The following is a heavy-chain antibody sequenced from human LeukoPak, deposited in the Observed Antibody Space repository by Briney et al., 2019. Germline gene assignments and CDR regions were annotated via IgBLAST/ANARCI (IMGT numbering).Heavy chain of an antibody. J-gene: IGHJ6*03. V-gene: IGHV1-69*01. CDR1: GGTFSSYA. CDR2: IIPIFGTA. D-gene: IGHD6-6*01. Sequence: GASVKVSCKASGGTFSSYAISWVRQAPGQGLEWMGGIIPIFGTANYAQKFQGRVTITADESTSTAYMELSSLRSEDAAVYYCASEVVAARPRVLYYYYYMDVWGKGTTVTVSS. CDR3: ASEVVAARPRVLYYYYYMDV.